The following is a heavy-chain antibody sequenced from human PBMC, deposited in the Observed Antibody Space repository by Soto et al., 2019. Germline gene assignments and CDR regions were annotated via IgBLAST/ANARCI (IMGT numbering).Heavy chain of an antibody. CDR3: AASCVACGGFNYYGMDV. CDR2: IYYSGTT. Sequence: TLSLTCRVGRDSITRWSSYQYRNRQHPGKGLEWIGYIYYSGTTYYNPSLKSRVTISVDTSKNQFSLKLSSVTAADTAVYYCAASCVACGGFNYYGMDVWGQGTTVTVSS. J-gene: IGHJ6*02. CDR1: RDSITRWSSY. V-gene: IGHV4-31*02. D-gene: IGHD2-21*01.